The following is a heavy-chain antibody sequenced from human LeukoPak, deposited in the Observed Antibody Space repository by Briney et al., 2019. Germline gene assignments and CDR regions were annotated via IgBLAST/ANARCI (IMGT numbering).Heavy chain of an antibody. V-gene: IGHV3-21*01. D-gene: IGHD3-9*01. J-gene: IGHJ6*03. CDR3: ARDSWDAYYDILMHYMDV. CDR2: ISSSSSYI. CDR1: GFTFSNYE. Sequence: PGGSLRLSCAASGFTFSNYEMNWVRQAPGKGLEWVSSISSSSSYIYYADSVKGRFTISRDNAKNSLYLQMNSLRAEDTAVYYCARDSWDAYYDILMHYMDVWGEGTTVTISS.